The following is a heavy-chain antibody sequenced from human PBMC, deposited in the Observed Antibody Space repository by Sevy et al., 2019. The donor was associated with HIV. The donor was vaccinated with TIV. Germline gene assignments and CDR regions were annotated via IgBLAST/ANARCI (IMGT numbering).Heavy chain of an antibody. J-gene: IGHJ4*02. V-gene: IGHV3-33*01. Sequence: GGSLRLSCAASGFTFSTYDIHWVRQAPGKGLEWVAAVIGYDGSNKYYADSVKGRFTISRDNSKYTLYLQMNSLRAGDTAVYYCARESGSDWYLDYWGQGTLVTVSS. CDR1: GFTFSTYD. CDR2: IGYDGSNK. D-gene: IGHD6-19*01. CDR3: ARESGSDWYLDY.